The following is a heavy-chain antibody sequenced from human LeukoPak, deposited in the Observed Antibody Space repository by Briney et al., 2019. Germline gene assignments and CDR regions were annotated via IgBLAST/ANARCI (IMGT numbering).Heavy chain of an antibody. CDR3: ARRGVTRYYCSGGSCYSASSPNWFDP. Sequence: SETLSLTCIVSGGSISSNNYYWAWIRQPPGKGLEWIGEINHSGSTNYNPSLKSRVTISVDTSKNQFSLKLTSVTAADTAVYYCARRGVTRYYCSGGSCYSASSPNWFDPWGLGTLVTVSS. CDR1: GGSISSNNYY. V-gene: IGHV4-39*07. D-gene: IGHD2-15*01. CDR2: INHSGST. J-gene: IGHJ5*02.